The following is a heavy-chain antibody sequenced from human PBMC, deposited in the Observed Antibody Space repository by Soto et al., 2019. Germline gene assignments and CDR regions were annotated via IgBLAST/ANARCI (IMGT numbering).Heavy chain of an antibody. CDR3: ARSDPAYAYGLNV. CDR2: IYSGGGK. V-gene: IGHV3-53*01. J-gene: IGHJ6*02. Sequence: ESGGGLIQPGGSLRLSCAASGFTVTAHYVAWVRQAPGRGLEWVSLIYSGGGKYYADSVKGRFTISRDTSEKTFYLQMNSQRCEDTAVYYCARSDPAYAYGLNVWGQGTTVTVSS. D-gene: IGHD3-10*01. CDR1: GFTVTAHY.